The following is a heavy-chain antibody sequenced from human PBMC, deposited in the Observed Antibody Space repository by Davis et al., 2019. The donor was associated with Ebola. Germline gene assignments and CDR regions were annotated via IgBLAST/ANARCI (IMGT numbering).Heavy chain of an antibody. J-gene: IGHJ5*02. D-gene: IGHD6-13*01. V-gene: IGHV1-69*04. CDR1: GGTFSSYA. CDR2: IIPILGIA. CDR3: ARGGSSSWYVGWFDP. Sequence: AASVKVSCKASGGTFSSYAISWVRQAPGQGLEWMGRIIPILGIANYAQKFQGRVTITADKSTSTAYMELSSLRSDDTAVYYCARGGSSSWYVGWFDPWGQGTLVTVSS.